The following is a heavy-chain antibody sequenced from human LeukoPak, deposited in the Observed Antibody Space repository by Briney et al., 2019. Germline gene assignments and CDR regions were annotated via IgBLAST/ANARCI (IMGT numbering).Heavy chain of an antibody. CDR2: ISGSGGST. D-gene: IGHD3-9*01. CDR3: AKAPTILTGYYYYGMDV. Sequence: PGGSLRLPCAASGFTFSSYAMSWVRQAPGKGLEWVSAISGSGGSTYYADSVKGRFTISRDNSKNTLYLQMNSLRAEDTAVYYCAKAPTILTGYYYYGMDVWGQGTTVTVSS. J-gene: IGHJ6*02. V-gene: IGHV3-23*01. CDR1: GFTFSSYA.